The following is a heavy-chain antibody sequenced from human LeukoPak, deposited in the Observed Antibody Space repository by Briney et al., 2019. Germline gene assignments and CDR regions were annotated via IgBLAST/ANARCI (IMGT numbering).Heavy chain of an antibody. CDR3: ARISLTTGSYYYYYMDV. CDR1: GFTFDDYG. CDR2: INWNGGSA. V-gene: IGHV3-20*04. D-gene: IGHD4-17*01. J-gene: IGHJ6*03. Sequence: GGSLRLSCAASGFTFDDYGMSWVRQAPGKGLEWVSGINWNGGSAGYADSVKGRFTISRDNAKNSLYLQMNSLRAEDTALYYCARISLTTGSYYYYYMDVWGKGTTVTVSS.